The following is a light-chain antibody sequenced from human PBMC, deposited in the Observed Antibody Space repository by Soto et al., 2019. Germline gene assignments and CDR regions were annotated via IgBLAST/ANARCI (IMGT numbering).Light chain of an antibody. V-gene: IGLV3-1*01. CDR2: QDG. J-gene: IGLJ2*01. Sequence: SYELTQPPSVSVSPGQTASITCSGDKLGDKYACWYQQKPGQSPVLVIYQDGKRPSGIPERFSGSNSGNTATLTISGTQAMDEADYYCQAWDSSTAVFGGRTKVTVL. CDR3: QAWDSSTAV. CDR1: KLGDKY.